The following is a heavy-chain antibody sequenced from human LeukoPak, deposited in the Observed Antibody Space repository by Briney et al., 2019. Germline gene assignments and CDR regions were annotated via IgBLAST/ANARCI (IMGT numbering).Heavy chain of an antibody. V-gene: IGHV3-30-3*01. J-gene: IGHJ5*02. D-gene: IGHD6-19*01. CDR2: VSHDGNEK. CDR1: GFTFSTFT. CDR3: ARDEGGKYSSGWMSNWFDP. Sequence: XGGSLRLSCAASGFTFSTFTMHWVRQAPGKGLEWVAVVSHDGNEKFYADSVRGRFTISRDNSKNTLSLQMNSLRPEDTAVYYCARDEGGKYSSGWMSNWFDPWGQGTLVTVSS.